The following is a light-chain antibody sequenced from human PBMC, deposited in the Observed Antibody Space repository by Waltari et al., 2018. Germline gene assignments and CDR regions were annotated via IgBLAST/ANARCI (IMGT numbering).Light chain of an antibody. J-gene: IGKJ3*01. CDR3: QQTYSTPFT. Sequence: DIQMTQSPSSLSASVGDRVTITCRASQSISSYLNWYQQKPGKVPKLLIYAASTLQSRVPSRFSGSGSGTDFTLTISSPQPEDFATYYCQQTYSTPFTFGPGTKVDIK. V-gene: IGKV1-39*01. CDR1: QSISSY. CDR2: AAS.